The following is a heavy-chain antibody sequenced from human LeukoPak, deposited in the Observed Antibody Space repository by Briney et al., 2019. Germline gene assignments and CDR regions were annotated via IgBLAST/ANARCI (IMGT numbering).Heavy chain of an antibody. V-gene: IGHV4-59*01. CDR2: IYYSGST. J-gene: IGHJ3*02. D-gene: IGHD1-26*01. Sequence: SETLSLTCTVSGGSISSYYWSWIRQPPGKGLEWIWYIYYSGSTNYNPSLKSRVTISVDTSKNQFSLKLSSVTAADTAVYYCARGRVSGSYDDAFDIWGQGTMVTVSS. CDR3: ARGRVSGSYDDAFDI. CDR1: GGSISSYY.